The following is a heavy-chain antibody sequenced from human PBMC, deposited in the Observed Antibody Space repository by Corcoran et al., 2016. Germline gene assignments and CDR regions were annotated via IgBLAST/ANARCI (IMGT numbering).Heavy chain of an antibody. D-gene: IGHD1-26*01. Sequence: QVQLVQSGAEVKKPGASVKVSCKASGYTFTSYDINWVRQATGQGLEWMGWMNPNRGNTGYAQKFQGRVTMTRNTSISTAYMELSSMSAEDAAVYYCARGLGSYYFDQDYWCQGAVVTVSS. CDR3: ARGLGSYYFDQDY. V-gene: IGHV1-8*01. CDR1: GYTFTSYD. J-gene: IGHJ4*02. CDR2: MNPNRGNT.